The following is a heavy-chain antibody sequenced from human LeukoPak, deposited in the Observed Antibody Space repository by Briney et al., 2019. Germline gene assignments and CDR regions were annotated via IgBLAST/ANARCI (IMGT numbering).Heavy chain of an antibody. V-gene: IGHV1-46*01. CDR3: ATSSRYFWSGYYGDY. Sequence: ASVKVSCKASGYTFTSYYMHWVRQAPGQGLEWMGIINPSGGSTSYAQKFQGRVTMTRDTSTSTVYMELSSLRSEDTAVYYCATSSRYFWSGYYGDYWGQGTLVTVSS. D-gene: IGHD3-3*01. J-gene: IGHJ4*02. CDR1: GYTFTSYY. CDR2: INPSGGST.